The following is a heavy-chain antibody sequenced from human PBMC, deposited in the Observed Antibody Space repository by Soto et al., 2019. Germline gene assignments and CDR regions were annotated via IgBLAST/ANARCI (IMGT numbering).Heavy chain of an antibody. J-gene: IGHJ4*02. V-gene: IGHV4-59*01. Sequence: KSSESLSLTCTVSGGSMSSYYWTWVRQSPGRRLEWIGYISYSGTTYYNPSLNTRVTISADTSKNQFSLRMNSMIAADTSVYYYARADPDASVGYWGQGTQVTVSS. CDR1: GGSMSSYY. CDR3: ARADPDASVGY. CDR2: ISYSGTT. D-gene: IGHD2-15*01.